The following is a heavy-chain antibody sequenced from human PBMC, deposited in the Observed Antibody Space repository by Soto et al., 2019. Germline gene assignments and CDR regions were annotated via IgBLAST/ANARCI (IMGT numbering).Heavy chain of an antibody. CDR1: GFTFSSYS. CDR2: ISSSSSYI. D-gene: IGHD2-21*02. V-gene: IGHV3-21*01. Sequence: EVQLVESGGGLVKPGGSLRLSCAASGFTFSSYSMNWVRQAPGKGLEWVSSISSSSSYIYYADSVKGRFTISRDNGKNSLYLQMNSLRAEDTAVYYCARGSAITVDYWGQGTLVTVSS. CDR3: ARGSAITVDY. J-gene: IGHJ4*02.